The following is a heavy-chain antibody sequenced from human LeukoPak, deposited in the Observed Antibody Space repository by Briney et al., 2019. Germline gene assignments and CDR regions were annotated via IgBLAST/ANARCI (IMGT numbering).Heavy chain of an antibody. CDR1: GFTFSSYG. Sequence: GGSLRLSCAASGFTFSSYGMHWFRQAPGKGLEWVAVIWYDGSNKYYADSVKGRFTISRDNSKNTLYLQMNSLRAEDTAVYYCAKSTHSPYYYDTSGYSILDYWGQGTLVTVSS. J-gene: IGHJ4*02. CDR2: IWYDGSNK. V-gene: IGHV3-33*06. CDR3: AKSTHSPYYYDTSGYSILDY. D-gene: IGHD3-22*01.